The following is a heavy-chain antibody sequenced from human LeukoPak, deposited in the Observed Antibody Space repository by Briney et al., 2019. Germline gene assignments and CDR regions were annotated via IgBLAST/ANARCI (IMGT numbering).Heavy chain of an antibody. CDR3: ARLATEGYNQLGTFVY. CDR2: IIPIFGIA. CDR1: GGTFSSYA. Sequence: SVRVSCKASGGTFSSYAISWVRQAPGQGLECMGRIIPIFGIANYPQKFQGRVTITADKSTSTAYMELSSLRSEDTAVYYCARLATEGYNQLGTFVYWGQGTRVTVSS. V-gene: IGHV1-69*04. D-gene: IGHD5-24*01. J-gene: IGHJ4*02.